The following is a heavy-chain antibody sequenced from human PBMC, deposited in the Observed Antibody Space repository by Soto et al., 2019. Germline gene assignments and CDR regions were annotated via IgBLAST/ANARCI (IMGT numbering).Heavy chain of an antibody. Sequence: ASVKVSCKASGYTFTSYDINWVRRATGQGLEWMGWMNPNSANTGYSQKFQGRVTMTRNTSISTAYMELSSLRSEDTAVYYCARGSYYYESSGYYPDYWGQGTLVTVSS. CDR1: GYTFTSYD. CDR2: MNPNSANT. J-gene: IGHJ4*02. V-gene: IGHV1-8*01. D-gene: IGHD3-22*01. CDR3: ARGSYYYESSGYYPDY.